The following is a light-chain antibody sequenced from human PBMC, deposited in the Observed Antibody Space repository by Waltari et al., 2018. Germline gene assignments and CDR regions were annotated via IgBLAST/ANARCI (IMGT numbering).Light chain of an antibody. CDR1: SSNIGNTY. Sequence: QSVLTQPPSASGTPGQRVTISCSGSSSNIGNTYVYWYQQLPGTAPNLLIYRNTQRPSGVPDRFSGSKSGTSASLAISGLRSEDEADYYCAAWDDSLSGVVFGGGTKLTVL. CDR3: AAWDDSLSGVV. CDR2: RNT. V-gene: IGLV1-47*01. J-gene: IGLJ2*01.